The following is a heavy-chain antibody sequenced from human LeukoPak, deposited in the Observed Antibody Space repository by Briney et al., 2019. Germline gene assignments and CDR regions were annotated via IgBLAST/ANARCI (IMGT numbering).Heavy chain of an antibody. CDR1: GFTFSNYA. J-gene: IGHJ4*02. V-gene: IGHV3-23*01. CDR2: ISGRGGST. Sequence: GSLRLSCAASGFTFSNYAMSWVRQAPGQGLEWVSGISGRGGSTYNADSVKGRFTLSRDNSQHTLYLQMNSLRAEDTAVYYCAKNRGATRGAFDYWGQGTLVTVSS. D-gene: IGHD1-26*01. CDR3: AKNRGATRGAFDY.